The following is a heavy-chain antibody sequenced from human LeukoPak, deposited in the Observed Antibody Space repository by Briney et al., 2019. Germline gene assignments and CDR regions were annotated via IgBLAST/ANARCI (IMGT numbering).Heavy chain of an antibody. CDR1: GGSISSGGYY. D-gene: IGHD2-2*01. CDR2: IYHSGST. V-gene: IGHV4-30-2*01. J-gene: IGHJ1*01. Sequence: SETLSLTCTVSGGSISSGGYYWSWIRQPPGKGLEWIGYIYHSGSTYYNPSLKSRVTISVDRSKNQFSLKLSSVTAADTAVYYCARDCCSSTSCYGYFQHWGQGTLVTVSS. CDR3: ARDCCSSTSCYGYFQH.